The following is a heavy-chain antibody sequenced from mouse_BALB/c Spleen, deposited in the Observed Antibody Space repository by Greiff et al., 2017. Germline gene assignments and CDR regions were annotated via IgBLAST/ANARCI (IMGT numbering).Heavy chain of an antibody. CDR2: IWAGGST. CDR3: ARGSYDYPAY. J-gene: IGHJ3*01. D-gene: IGHD2-4*01. Sequence: VMLVESGPGLVAPSQSLSITCTVSGFSLTSYGVHWVRQPPGKGLEWLGVIWAGGSTNYNSALMSRLSISKDNSKSQVFLKMNSLQTDDTAMYYCARGSYDYPAYWGQGTLVTVSA. CDR1: GFSLTSYG. V-gene: IGHV2-9*02.